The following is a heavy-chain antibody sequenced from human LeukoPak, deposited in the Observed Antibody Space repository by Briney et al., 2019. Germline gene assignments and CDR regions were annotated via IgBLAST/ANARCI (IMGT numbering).Heavy chain of an antibody. V-gene: IGHV4-4*07. CDR2: IYTSGST. J-gene: IGHJ4*02. CDR1: GGSISSYY. CDR3: ARVTGPIWFGELSPFDY. Sequence: SETLSLTCTVSGGSISSYYWSWIRQPAGKGLEWIGRIYTSGSTNYNPSLKSRVTMSVDTSKNQFSLKLSSVTAADTAVYYCARVTGPIWFGELSPFDYWGQGTLVTVSS. D-gene: IGHD3-10*01.